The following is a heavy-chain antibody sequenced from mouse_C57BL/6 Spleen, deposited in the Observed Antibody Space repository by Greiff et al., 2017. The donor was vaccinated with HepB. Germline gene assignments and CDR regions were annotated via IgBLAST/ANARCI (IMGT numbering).Heavy chain of an antibody. CDR1: GYAFSSSW. CDR3: AREGFTTVVAKGYFDG. CDR2: IYPGDGDT. Sequence: QVQLQQSGPELVKPGASVKISCKASGYAFSSSWMNWVKQRPGKGLEWIGRIYPGDGDTNYNGKFKGKATLTADKSSSTAYMQLSSLTSEDSAVYFCAREGFTTVVAKGYFDGWGTGTTVTVSS. V-gene: IGHV1-82*01. J-gene: IGHJ1*03. D-gene: IGHD1-1*01.